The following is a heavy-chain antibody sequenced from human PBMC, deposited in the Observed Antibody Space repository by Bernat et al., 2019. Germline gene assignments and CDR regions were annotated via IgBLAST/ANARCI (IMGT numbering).Heavy chain of an antibody. J-gene: IGHJ4*02. Sequence: QVQLVESGGGVVQPGRSLRLSCAASGFTFSSYAMHWVRQAPGKGLEWVAVISYDGSNKYYADSVKGRFTISRDNSKNTLYLQMNSLRAEDTAVYYCARARIVRATAIGKPFYYWGQGPLFTVSS. CDR1: GFTFSSYA. V-gene: IGHV3-30-3*01. CDR2: ISYDGSNK. CDR3: ARARIVRATAIGKPFYY. D-gene: IGHD1-26*01.